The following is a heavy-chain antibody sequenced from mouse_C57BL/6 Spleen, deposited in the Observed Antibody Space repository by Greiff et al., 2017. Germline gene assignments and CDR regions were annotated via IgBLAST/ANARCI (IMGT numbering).Heavy chain of an antibody. V-gene: IGHV1-76*01. CDR2: IYPGSGNT. Sequence: VKLMESGAELVRPGASVKLSCKASGYTFTDYYINWVKQRPGQGLEWIARIYPGSGNTYYNEKFKGKATLTAEKSSSTAYMQLSSLTSEDSAVYFCARRGYGYDGFAYWGQGTLVTVSA. J-gene: IGHJ3*01. CDR1: GYTFTDYY. D-gene: IGHD2-2*01. CDR3: ARRGYGYDGFAY.